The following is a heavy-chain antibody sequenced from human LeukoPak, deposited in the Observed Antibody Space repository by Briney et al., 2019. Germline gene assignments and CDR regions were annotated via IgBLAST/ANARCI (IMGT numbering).Heavy chain of an antibody. V-gene: IGHV3-23*01. D-gene: IGHD6-19*01. Sequence: PGGSLRLSCAASGFTFSSYAMSWVRQAPGKGLEWVSAISGSGGSTYYADSVKGRFTISRDNSKNTLYLQMNSLRAEDTAVYYCAIPLQWPNDEDYSDYWGQGTLVTVSS. CDR3: AIPLQWPNDEDYSDY. CDR2: ISGSGGST. J-gene: IGHJ4*02. CDR1: GFTFSSYA.